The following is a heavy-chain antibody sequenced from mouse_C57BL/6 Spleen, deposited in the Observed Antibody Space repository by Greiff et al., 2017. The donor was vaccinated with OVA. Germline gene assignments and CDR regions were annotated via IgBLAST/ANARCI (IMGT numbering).Heavy chain of an antibody. CDR2: IFPGSGST. D-gene: IGHD1-1*01. CDR1: GYTFTDYY. V-gene: IGHV1-75*01. CDR3: ARSYYGSSYGAFDY. Sequence: QVQLKQSGPELVKPGASVKISCKASGYTFTDYYINWVKQRPGQGLEWIGWIFPGSGSTYYNEKFKGKATLTVDKSSSTAYMLLSSLTSEDSAVYFCARSYYGSSYGAFDYWGQGTTLTVSS. J-gene: IGHJ2*01.